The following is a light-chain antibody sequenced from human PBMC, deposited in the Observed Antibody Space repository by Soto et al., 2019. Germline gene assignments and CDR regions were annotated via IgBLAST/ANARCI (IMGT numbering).Light chain of an antibody. J-gene: IGLJ3*02. V-gene: IGLV2-14*01. Sequence: QSALTQPASVSGSPGQSITISCTGTSSDVGHYDYVSWYQQHPGKVPKLIISEVTTRPSGVSDRFSGSKSGNTASLTISRLQAEDEAHYYCSSYTTAYTHVFGGGTKVTVL. CDR2: EVT. CDR1: SSDVGHYDY. CDR3: SSYTTAYTHV.